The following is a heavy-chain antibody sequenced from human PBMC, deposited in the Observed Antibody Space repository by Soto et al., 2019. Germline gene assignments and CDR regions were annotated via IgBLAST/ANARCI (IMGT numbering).Heavy chain of an antibody. CDR2: IIPMFGTA. CDR3: ARGVHYDSSGYYYFY. CDR1: GGTFNKYA. J-gene: IGHJ4*02. D-gene: IGHD3-22*01. V-gene: IGHV1-69*13. Sequence: GASVKVSCKASGGTFNKYAISWVRQAPGQGLEWMGGIIPMFGTANYAQKFQGRVTITADESTSTAYMELRSLRSEDTAVYYCARGVHYDSSGYYYFYWGRGTLVTVSS.